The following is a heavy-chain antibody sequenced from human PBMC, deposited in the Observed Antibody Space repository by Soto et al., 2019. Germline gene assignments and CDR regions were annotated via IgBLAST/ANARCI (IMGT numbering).Heavy chain of an antibody. Sequence: EVPLLESGGGLVQPGGSLRLACVASGFTFINNAMSWVRQAPGKGLEWVSSVTGTGGTTYYSDSVKGRFTISRHNSKNTVILQMNRLRVEDTAMYYCVNLAIGLVYDAFDIWGQGTMVTVS. CDR1: GFTFINNA. CDR3: VNLAIGLVYDAFDI. J-gene: IGHJ3*02. CDR2: VTGTGGTT. D-gene: IGHD3-16*01. V-gene: IGHV3-23*01.